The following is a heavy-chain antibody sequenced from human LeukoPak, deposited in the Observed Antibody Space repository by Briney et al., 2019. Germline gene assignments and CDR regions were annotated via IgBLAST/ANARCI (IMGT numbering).Heavy chain of an antibody. CDR3: AKGGRGYSYDPDY. Sequence: PGGSLRLSCAASGFTFSSYSMNWVRQAPGKGLEWVSSISSSSYIYYADSVKGRFTISRDNAKNSLYLQMNSLRAEDTAVYYCAKGGRGYSYDPDYWGQETLVTVSS. D-gene: IGHD5-18*01. CDR2: ISSSSYI. V-gene: IGHV3-21*01. J-gene: IGHJ4*02. CDR1: GFTFSSYS.